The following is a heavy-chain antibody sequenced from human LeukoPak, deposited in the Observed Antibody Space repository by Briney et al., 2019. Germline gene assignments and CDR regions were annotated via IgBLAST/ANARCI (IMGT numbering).Heavy chain of an antibody. CDR3: ARPHYYDSSGWRYYYYGMDV. D-gene: IGHD3-22*01. Sequence: PGGSLRLSCAASGFTFSSYSMNWVRQAPGKGPEWVSSISSSSSYIYYADSVKGRFTISRDNAKNSLYLQMNSLRAEDTAVYYCARPHYYDSSGWRYYYYGMDVWGQGTTVTVSS. V-gene: IGHV3-21*01. CDR2: ISSSSSYI. CDR1: GFTFSSYS. J-gene: IGHJ6*02.